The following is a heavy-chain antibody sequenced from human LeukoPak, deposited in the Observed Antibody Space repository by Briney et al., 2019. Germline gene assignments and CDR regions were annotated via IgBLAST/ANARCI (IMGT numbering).Heavy chain of an antibody. CDR1: GGSFSGYY. J-gene: IGHJ6*02. D-gene: IGHD6-19*01. CDR3: ARGGNGWDYYDYGMDV. CDR2: INHSGST. V-gene: IGHV4-34*01. Sequence: KPSETLSLTCAVYGGSFSGYYWSWIRQPPGKGLERLGEINHSGSTNYNPSLKSRVTISVDTSKNQFSLKLSSVTAADTAVYYCARGGNGWDYYDYGMDVWGQGTTVTVS.